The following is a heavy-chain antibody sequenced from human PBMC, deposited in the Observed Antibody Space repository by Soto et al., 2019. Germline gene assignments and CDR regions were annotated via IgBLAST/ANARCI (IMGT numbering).Heavy chain of an antibody. Sequence: QVQLVESGGGVVQPGRSLRLSCAASGFTFSSYGMHWVRQAPGKGLEWVAVIWCDGSNKYYADSVKGRFTISRDNSKNTLYLQMNSLRAEDTAVYYCARDPASSTSYYYYMDVWGKGTTVTVSS. CDR1: GFTFSSYG. J-gene: IGHJ6*03. D-gene: IGHD2-2*01. CDR2: IWCDGSNK. CDR3: ARDPASSTSYYYYMDV. V-gene: IGHV3-33*01.